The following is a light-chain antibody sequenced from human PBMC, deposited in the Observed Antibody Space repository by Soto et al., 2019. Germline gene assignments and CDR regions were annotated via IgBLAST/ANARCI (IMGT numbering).Light chain of an antibody. V-gene: IGLV1-44*01. J-gene: IGLJ1*01. CDR2: TNN. CDR1: NSNIGTNT. CDR3: SSYTSSHTRV. Sequence: QSVLTQPPSASATPGQRVTISCSGSNSNIGTNTVNWYQQLPGTAPRLLIYTNNNRPSGLSNRFSGSKSGNTASLTISGLQTEDEADYYCSSYTSSHTRVFGTGTKVTVL.